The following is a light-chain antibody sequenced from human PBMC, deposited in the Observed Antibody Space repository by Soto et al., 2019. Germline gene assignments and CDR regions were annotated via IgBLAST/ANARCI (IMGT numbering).Light chain of an antibody. CDR1: SSDVGGYKF. J-gene: IGLJ1*01. Sequence: QSVLTQPASVSGFPGQSITISCTGTSSDVGGYKFVSWYQQHPGKAPKLMIYEVSNRPSGVSSRFSGSKSGNTASLTISGLQAEDEADYYCGSYTGSIYVFGTGTKVTVL. CDR2: EVS. CDR3: GSYTGSIYV. V-gene: IGLV2-14*01.